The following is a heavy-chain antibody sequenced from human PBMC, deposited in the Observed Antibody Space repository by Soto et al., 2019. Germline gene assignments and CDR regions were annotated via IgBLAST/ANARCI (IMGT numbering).Heavy chain of an antibody. J-gene: IGHJ4*02. Sequence: SETLSLTCAVYGGSFSGYYWSWIRQPPGKGLEWIGEINHSGSTNYNPSHKSRVTISVDTSKNQFSLKLSSVTAADTAVYYCARGVWGGEQQLVYNNHDYWGQGTLVTVSS. CDR2: INHSGST. CDR1: GGSFSGYY. V-gene: IGHV4-34*01. CDR3: ARGVWGGEQQLVYNNHDY. D-gene: IGHD6-13*01.